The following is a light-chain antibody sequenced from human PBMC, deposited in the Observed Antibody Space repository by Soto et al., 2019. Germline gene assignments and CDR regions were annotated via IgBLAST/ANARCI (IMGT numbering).Light chain of an antibody. Sequence: EIVLTQSPGTLSLSPGERATLSCRASQSVSSSYLAWYQQKPGQAPRLLIYGASSRATGIPDRFSGSGSGPDFTLTISRLEPEEFAVYYCQQYGGSPPTFGGGTKVPI. J-gene: IGKJ4*01. V-gene: IGKV3-20*01. CDR2: GAS. CDR3: QQYGGSPPT. CDR1: QSVSSSY.